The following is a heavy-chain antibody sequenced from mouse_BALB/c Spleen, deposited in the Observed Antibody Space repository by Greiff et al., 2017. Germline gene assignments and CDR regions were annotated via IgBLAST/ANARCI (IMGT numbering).Heavy chain of an antibody. Sequence: EVQGEESGPELVKPGASVKIPCKASGYTFTDYNMDWVKQSHGKSLEWIGDINPNNGGTIYNQKFKGKATLTVDKSSSTAYMELRSLTSEDTAVYYCARLDYGSSAYFDYWGQGTTLTVSS. CDR3: ARLDYGSSAYFDY. J-gene: IGHJ2*01. CDR2: INPNNGGT. V-gene: IGHV1-18*01. D-gene: IGHD1-1*01. CDR1: GYTFTDYN.